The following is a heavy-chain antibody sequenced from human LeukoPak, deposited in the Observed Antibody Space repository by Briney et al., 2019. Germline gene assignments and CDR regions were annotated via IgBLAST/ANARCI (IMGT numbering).Heavy chain of an antibody. V-gene: IGHV4-34*01. D-gene: IGHD3-22*01. CDR1: GGSFSGYY. Sequence: PSETLSLTCAVYGGSFSGYYWSWIRQPPGKGLEWIGEINHSGSTNYNPSLKSRVTISVDKSKNQFSLKLSSVTAADTAVYYCARGGYSDSGYYHFDYWGQGTLVTVSS. CDR3: ARGGYSDSGYYHFDY. CDR2: INHSGST. J-gene: IGHJ4*02.